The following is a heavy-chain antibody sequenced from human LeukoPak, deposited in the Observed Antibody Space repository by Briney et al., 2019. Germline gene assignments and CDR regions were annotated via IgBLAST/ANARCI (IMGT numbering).Heavy chain of an antibody. J-gene: IGHJ4*02. CDR2: TLHSGST. CDR3: ARNGDYSLDS. V-gene: IGHV4-34*12. Sequence: SETLSLTCAVYGGSFSAYYWSWVRQPPGKGPEWIGETLHSGSTSYNPSLQSRVTMSINTSKSQFSLRLTSVTAADTAIYYCARNGDYSLDSWGQGTLVTVSS. CDR1: GGSFSAYY. D-gene: IGHD4-17*01.